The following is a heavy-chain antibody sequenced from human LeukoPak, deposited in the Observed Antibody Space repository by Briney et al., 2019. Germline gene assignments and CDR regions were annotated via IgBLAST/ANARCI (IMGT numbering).Heavy chain of an antibody. CDR2: IYYSGST. V-gene: IGHV4-39*01. CDR1: GGSISNTNYY. D-gene: IGHD5-18*01. J-gene: IGHJ4*02. CDR3: ARGKRYSYGFFDY. Sequence: SETLSLTCTVSGGSISNTNYYWAWIRQPPGKGLEWIGIIYYSGSTYYNPSLKSRVTISVDTSKNQFSLNLNSVTAADTAVYYCARGKRYSYGFFDYWGQGTLVTVSS.